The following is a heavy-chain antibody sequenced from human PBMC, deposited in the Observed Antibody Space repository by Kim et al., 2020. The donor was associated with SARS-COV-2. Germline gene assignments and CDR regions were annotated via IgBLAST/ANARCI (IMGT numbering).Heavy chain of an antibody. D-gene: IGHD2-2*01. J-gene: IGHJ5*02. Sequence: GGSLRLSCAASGSTLSSYWMHWVRQVPGKGLMWVSRINNDGSSTSYADYVKGRFTISRDNAKNTLYLEMNSLRAEDTAVYYCARGGSNPNWFDPWGQGTLVTVSS. CDR3: ARGGSNPNWFDP. V-gene: IGHV3-74*01. CDR1: GSTLSSYW. CDR2: INNDGSST.